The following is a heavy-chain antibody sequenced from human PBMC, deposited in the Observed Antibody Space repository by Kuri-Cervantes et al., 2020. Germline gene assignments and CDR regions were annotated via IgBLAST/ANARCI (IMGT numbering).Heavy chain of an antibody. CDR3: AKDWGYYDSSGYYFDY. Sequence: GESLKISCAASGFTFSSYGMHWVRQAPGKGLEGVVVISYDGSNKYYADSVKGRFTISRDTSKNTVYLQMNSLRAEDTAVYFCAKDWGYYDSSGYYFDYWGQGTLVTVSS. D-gene: IGHD3-22*01. CDR2: ISYDGSNK. CDR1: GFTFSSYG. V-gene: IGHV3-30*18. J-gene: IGHJ4*02.